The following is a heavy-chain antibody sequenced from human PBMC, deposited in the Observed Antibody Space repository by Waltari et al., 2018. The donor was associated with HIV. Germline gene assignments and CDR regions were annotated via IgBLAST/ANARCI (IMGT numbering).Heavy chain of an antibody. V-gene: IGHV4-34*01. CDR1: GGSFSGYY. CDR3: ARSLGYCSSTSCFYFDY. D-gene: IGHD2-2*01. Sequence: QVQLQQWGAGLLKPSETLSLTCAVYGGSFSGYYWSWIRQPPEKGLEWIGEIHPRGSTHCSPALKGRVTKSVDTSKEHDALKLTSVTAADTAGYYCARSLGYCSSTSCFYFDYWGQGTLVTVSS. J-gene: IGHJ4*02. CDR2: IHPRGST.